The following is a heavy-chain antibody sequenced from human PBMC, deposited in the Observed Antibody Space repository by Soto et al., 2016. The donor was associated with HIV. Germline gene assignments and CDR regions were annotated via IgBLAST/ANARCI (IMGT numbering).Heavy chain of an antibody. Sequence: QVQQWGAGLLKPSETLSLTCAIDGGSFNGFYWSWIRQAPGKGLEWIGESMNQDGYSNYNPSLKSRATISVDTSKNQFSLKLKSLTSEDTAVYYCVGPKWWGGRTSWGQGTQVIVSS. V-gene: IGHV4-34*02. J-gene: IGHJ4*02. CDR3: VGPKWWGGRTS. CDR1: GGSFNGFY. CDR2: SMNQDGYS. D-gene: IGHD2-8*01.